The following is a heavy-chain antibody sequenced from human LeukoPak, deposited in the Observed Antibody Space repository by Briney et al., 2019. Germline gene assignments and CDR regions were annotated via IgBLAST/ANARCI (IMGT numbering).Heavy chain of an antibody. V-gene: IGHV3-64D*06. J-gene: IGHJ3*01. D-gene: IGHD2-2*01. CDR3: VKDFSFCPTTSCYGGGYPAFDV. CDR1: GFTFNSYS. Sequence: PGGSLRLSCSASGFTFNSYSMHWVRQAPGKGLEYVSAISSDWGGTYYADSVKGRFTISRDNSKNTVDLQMSSLRVEDTAVYYCVKDFSFCPTTSCYGGGYPAFDVWGQGTTVTVSS. CDR2: ISSDWGGT.